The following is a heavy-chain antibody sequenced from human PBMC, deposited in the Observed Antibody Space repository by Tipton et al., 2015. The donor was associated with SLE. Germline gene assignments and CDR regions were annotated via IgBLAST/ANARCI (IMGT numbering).Heavy chain of an antibody. CDR3: ARLNDATAIASFDY. CDR2: INHSGTT. D-gene: IGHD2-21*02. J-gene: IGHJ4*02. V-gene: IGHV4-34*01. CDR1: GGSFSAYY. Sequence: LRLSCAVYGGSFSAYYWSWIRQAPGKGLEWIGEINHSGTTHYSPSLRSRVSMSVDTAKDQFSLKLSSVTAADTAMYYCARLNDATAIASFDYWGQGNLVTVSS.